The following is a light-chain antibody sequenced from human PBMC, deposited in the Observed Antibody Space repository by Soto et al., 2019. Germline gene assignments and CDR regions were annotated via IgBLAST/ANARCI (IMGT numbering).Light chain of an antibody. Sequence: DIQMTQSPSSLSAYVGDRVTITCRASQGISDYLAWYQHKPGKVPKLLIYAASTLHSGVPSRFSGSGSGTDFTLTISSLQPEDVATYYCQKYNSEVGQGTKVEIK. CDR1: QGISDY. V-gene: IGKV1-27*01. J-gene: IGKJ1*01. CDR2: AAS. CDR3: QKYNSE.